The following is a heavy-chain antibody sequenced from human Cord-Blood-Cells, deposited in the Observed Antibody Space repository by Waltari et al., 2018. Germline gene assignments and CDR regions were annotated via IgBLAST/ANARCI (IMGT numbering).Heavy chain of an antibody. CDR1: GGSFSGYY. V-gene: IGHV4-34*01. D-gene: IGHD3-10*01. J-gene: IGHJ5*02. CDR2: INHSGST. Sequence: QVQLQQWGAGLLKPSETLSLPCAVYGGSFSGYYWRWIRQPPGKGLEWIGEINHSGSTNYNPSLKSRVTISVDTSKNQFSLKLSSVTAADTAVYYCARGRRLRITMVRGVINWFDPWGQGTLVTVSS. CDR3: ARGRRLRITMVRGVINWFDP.